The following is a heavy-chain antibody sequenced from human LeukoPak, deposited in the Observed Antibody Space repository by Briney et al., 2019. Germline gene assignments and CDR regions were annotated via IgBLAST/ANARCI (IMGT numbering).Heavy chain of an antibody. CDR1: GFTFSSYA. D-gene: IGHD3-10*01. Sequence: PGGSLRLSCAASGFTFSSYAMSWVRQAPGKGLGWVSAISGSGGSTYYADSVKGRFTISRDNSKNTLYLQMNSLRAEDTAVYYCARGTYCYGSGSCYTRFDYWGQGTLVTVSS. V-gene: IGHV3-23*01. CDR3: ARGTYCYGSGSCYTRFDY. J-gene: IGHJ4*02. CDR2: ISGSGGST.